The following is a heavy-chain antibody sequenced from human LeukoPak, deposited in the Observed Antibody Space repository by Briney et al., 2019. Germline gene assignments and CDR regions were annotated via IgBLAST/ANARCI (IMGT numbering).Heavy chain of an antibody. D-gene: IGHD3-22*01. J-gene: IGHJ4*02. CDR1: GYTLTELS. Sequence: ASVKVSCKVPGYTLTELSMHWVRQAPGKGLEWMGGFDPEDGETIYAQKFQGRVTMTEDTSTDTAYMELSSLRSEDTAVYYCAAGPVMGWIVVVTFDYWGQGTLVTVSS. CDR3: AAGPVMGWIVVVTFDY. CDR2: FDPEDGET. V-gene: IGHV1-24*01.